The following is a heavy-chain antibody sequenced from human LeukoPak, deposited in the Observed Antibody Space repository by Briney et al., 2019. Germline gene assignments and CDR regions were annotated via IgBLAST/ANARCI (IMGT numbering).Heavy chain of an antibody. CDR1: GGTFSSYA. Sequence: SVKVSCKASGGTFSSYAISWVRQAPGQGLEWMGRIIPILGIANYAQKFQGRVTITADKSTSTAYMELSSLRSGDTAVYYCARKGDPGSVDPWGQGTLVTVSS. CDR2: IIPILGIA. CDR3: ARKGDPGSVDP. D-gene: IGHD3-16*01. J-gene: IGHJ5*02. V-gene: IGHV1-69*04.